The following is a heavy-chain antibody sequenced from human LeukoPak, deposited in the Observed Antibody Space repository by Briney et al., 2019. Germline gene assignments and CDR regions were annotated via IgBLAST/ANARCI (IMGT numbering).Heavy chain of an antibody. Sequence: GGSLRLSCAASGFTFSSYGMHWVRQAPGKGLEGVAVIWYDGSNKYYADSVRGRFTISRDNSKNTLYLRMNSVRAEDTAVYYCARASRPLAAFDIWGQGTMVTVSS. V-gene: IGHV3-33*01. CDR3: ARASRPLAAFDI. CDR2: IWYDGSNK. CDR1: GFTFSSYG. J-gene: IGHJ3*02.